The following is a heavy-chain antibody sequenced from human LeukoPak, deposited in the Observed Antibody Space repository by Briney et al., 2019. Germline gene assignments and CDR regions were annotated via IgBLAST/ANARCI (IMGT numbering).Heavy chain of an antibody. CDR1: GFTVSSNY. D-gene: IGHD3-22*01. J-gene: IGHJ5*02. V-gene: IGHV3-53*01. Sequence: GGSLRLSCAAFGFTVSSNYMSWVRQAPGKGLEWVSVIYSGGSTYYADSVKGRFTISRDNSKNTLYLQMNSLRAEDTAVYYCARDFYESSGYYYLTWGQGTLVTVSS. CDR2: IYSGGST. CDR3: ARDFYESSGYYYLT.